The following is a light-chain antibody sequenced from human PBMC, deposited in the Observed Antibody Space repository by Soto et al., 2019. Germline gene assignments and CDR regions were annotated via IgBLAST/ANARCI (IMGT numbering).Light chain of an antibody. CDR2: DAS. Sequence: ETVLTQSPGTLSLSPGERATLSCRASQSVSSGYLACYQQKPGQAPRLLIYDASSRATGIPDRFSVSGSGTDFTLTISRLEPEDFAVYYCQHYVRSPPSWTFGPGTKVEIK. CDR3: QHYVRSPPSWT. CDR1: QSVSSGY. V-gene: IGKV3-20*01. J-gene: IGKJ1*01.